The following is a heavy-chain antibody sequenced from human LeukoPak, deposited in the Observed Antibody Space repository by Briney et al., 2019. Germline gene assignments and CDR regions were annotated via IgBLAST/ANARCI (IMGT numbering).Heavy chain of an antibody. Sequence: SETLSLTCTVSGGSISSSSYYWGWIRQPPGKGLEWIGSIYYSGSTYYNPSLKSRVTISVDTSKNQFSLKLSSVTAADTAVYYCARHDRGGYEKWRAWYFDLWGRGTLVTVSS. V-gene: IGHV4-39*01. D-gene: IGHD5-18*01. CDR2: IYYSGST. CDR3: ARHDRGGYEKWRAWYFDL. J-gene: IGHJ2*01. CDR1: GGSISSSSYY.